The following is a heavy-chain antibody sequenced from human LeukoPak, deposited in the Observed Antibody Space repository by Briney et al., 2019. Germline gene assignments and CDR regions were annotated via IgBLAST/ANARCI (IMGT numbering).Heavy chain of an antibody. V-gene: IGHV1-3*01. CDR3: ARDRTVRGVIRNWFDP. CDR2: INVGNGNT. J-gene: IGHJ5*02. Sequence: ASVKVSCKASGYTFSSYAMHRVRQAPGQRLEWMGWINVGNGNTKYSQKFQGRVTITRDTSASTVYMELSSLRSEDTAVYYCARDRTVRGVIRNWFDPWGQGTLVTVSS. D-gene: IGHD3-10*01. CDR1: GYTFSSYA.